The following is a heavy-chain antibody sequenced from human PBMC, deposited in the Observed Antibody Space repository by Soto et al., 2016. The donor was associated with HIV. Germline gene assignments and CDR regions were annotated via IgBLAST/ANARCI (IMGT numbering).Heavy chain of an antibody. CDR1: GFNFGDYT. V-gene: IGHV3-23*01. Sequence: EVQLLESGGDLVQPGGSLRLSCAASGFNFGDYTMIWVRQAPGKGLEWVSTISDAATGNTHYADSARGRFTISRDDFRNTVYLQMNNLRVEDTAAYYCSVWISHHFDYWGRGTLVTVSS. J-gene: IGHJ4*02. CDR3: SVWISHHFDY. CDR2: ISDAATGNT. D-gene: IGHD5-12*01.